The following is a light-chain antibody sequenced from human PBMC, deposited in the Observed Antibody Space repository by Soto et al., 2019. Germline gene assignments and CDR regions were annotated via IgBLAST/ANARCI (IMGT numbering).Light chain of an antibody. CDR3: MQRIEFPLT. CDR1: QSLLDSDDGNTY. CDR2: TVS. J-gene: IGKJ4*01. V-gene: IGKV2-40*01. Sequence: VMTQTPLSLPVTPGEPASISCRSSQSLLDSDDGNTYLDWYLQKPGQSPQLLIYTVSYRASGVPDRFSGSGSGTDFTLKISRVEAEDVGVYYCMQRIEFPLTSGGGTKVDIK.